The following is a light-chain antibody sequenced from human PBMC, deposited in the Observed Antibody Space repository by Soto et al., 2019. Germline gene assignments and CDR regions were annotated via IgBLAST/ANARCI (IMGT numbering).Light chain of an antibody. CDR3: QQYGSSPKT. V-gene: IGKV3-20*01. Sequence: EIVLTQSPGTLSLSPGERATLSCRASQSVTSSYLAWYQQKPGQAPRLLIYVVSSRATGIPDRFSGSGSGTDYTLTISRLEPEDFEVYYCQQYGSSPKTFGQGTKVEIK. CDR2: VVS. J-gene: IGKJ1*01. CDR1: QSVTSSY.